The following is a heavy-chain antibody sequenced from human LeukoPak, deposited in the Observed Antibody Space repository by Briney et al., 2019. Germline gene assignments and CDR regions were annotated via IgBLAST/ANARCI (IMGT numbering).Heavy chain of an antibody. CDR3: ARFGVDFVVGV. V-gene: IGHV4-59*01. D-gene: IGHD3-16*01. J-gene: IGHJ6*02. CDR2: IHYSGKA. Sequence: SSETLSLTCTVSGGSIRGYYWTWTRQPPGKGGRWIGQIHYSGKADYNPSLRSRITISVDTSKNQMFLELSSLTAADTAVYYCARFGVDFVVGVWGQGTTVTVSS. CDR1: GGSIRGYY.